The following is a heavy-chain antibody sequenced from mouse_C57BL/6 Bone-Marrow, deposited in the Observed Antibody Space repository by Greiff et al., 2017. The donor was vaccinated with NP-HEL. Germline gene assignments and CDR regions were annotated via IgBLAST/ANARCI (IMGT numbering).Heavy chain of an antibody. D-gene: IGHD3-2*02. V-gene: IGHV1-53*01. CDR1: GYTFTRYC. CDR3: ARGGVPDSSVLYYSMDY. J-gene: IGHJ4*01. CDR2: VFPSNGGT. Sequence: QVQLQQPGTELVKPGASVKMFCKASGYTFTRYCIHWVKQRPGQGLEWIGKVFPSNGGTNYNEKFTSKGPLTVDKSLSTAYMLLSSLTSEDSAVYFCARGGVPDSSVLYYSMDYWGQGTSVTVSS.